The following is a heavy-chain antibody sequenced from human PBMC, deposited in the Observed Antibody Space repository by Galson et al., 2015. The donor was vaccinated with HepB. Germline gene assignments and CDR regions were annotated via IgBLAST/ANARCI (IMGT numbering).Heavy chain of an antibody. CDR2: ITPILGIA. Sequence: SVKVSCKASGGTFSSYAISWVRQAPGQGLEWMGRITPILGIANYAQKFQGRVTITADKSTSTAYMELSSLRSEDTAVYYCARGSSLIGYYDSSGYRSFGAFDIWGQGTMVTVSS. J-gene: IGHJ3*02. CDR1: GGTFSSYA. V-gene: IGHV1-69*04. D-gene: IGHD3-22*01. CDR3: ARGSSLIGYYDSSGYRSFGAFDI.